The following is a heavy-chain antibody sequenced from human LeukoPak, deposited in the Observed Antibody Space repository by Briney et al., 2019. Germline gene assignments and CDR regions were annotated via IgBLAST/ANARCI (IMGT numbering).Heavy chain of an antibody. D-gene: IGHD6-13*01. CDR3: VRTALRQQLVRGAFDI. CDR1: GGTFSSYA. J-gene: IGHJ3*02. Sequence: SVKVSCKASGGTFSSYAISWVRQAPGQGLEWMGRIIPILGIANYAQKFQGRVSMTRNTSIRTAYMELSNLRSEDTAVYYCVRTALRQQLVRGAFDIWGQGTMVTVSS. CDR2: IIPILGIA. V-gene: IGHV1-69*04.